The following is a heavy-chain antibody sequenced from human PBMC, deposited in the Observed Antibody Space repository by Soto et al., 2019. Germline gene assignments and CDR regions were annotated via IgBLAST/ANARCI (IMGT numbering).Heavy chain of an antibody. CDR3: ARELSSSWYATYYGMDV. Sequence: ASVKVSCKASGYTFTGYYRHWVRQAPGQGLEWMGWINPNSGGTNYAQKFQGRVTMTRDTSISTAYMELSRLRSDDTAVYYCARELSSSWYATYYGMDVWGQGTTVTVSS. J-gene: IGHJ6*02. CDR1: GYTFTGYY. V-gene: IGHV1-2*02. D-gene: IGHD6-13*01. CDR2: INPNSGGT.